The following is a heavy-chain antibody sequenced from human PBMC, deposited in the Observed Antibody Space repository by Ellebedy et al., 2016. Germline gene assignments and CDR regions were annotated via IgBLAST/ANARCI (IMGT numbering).Heavy chain of an antibody. J-gene: IGHJ4*02. CDR3: ATLTIPGGSDS. CDR1: GDSINAGTYY. D-gene: IGHD5-24*01. Sequence: SETLSLTXIVSGDSINAGTYYWSWIRQPAGKGLEWIGRMSTSGNSIYNPSLKSRVTMSVDTSKNHFSLELRSVTAADTAVYYCATLTIPGGSDSWGQGTLVTVSS. CDR2: MSTSGNS. V-gene: IGHV4-61*02.